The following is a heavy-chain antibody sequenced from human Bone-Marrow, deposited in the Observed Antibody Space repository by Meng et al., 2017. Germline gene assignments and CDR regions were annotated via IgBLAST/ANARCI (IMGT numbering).Heavy chain of an antibody. V-gene: IGHV3-53*04. CDR1: GLTVSSNY. D-gene: IGHD3-10*01. Sequence: GESLKISCAASGLTVSSNYMSWVRQAPGKGLEWVSVIYSGGSTYYADSVKGRFTISRHNSKNTLYLQMNSLRAEDTAVYYCAREGRREGSYFDYLVQVTLVTVSS. J-gene: IGHJ4*02. CDR2: IYSGGST. CDR3: AREGRREGSYFDY.